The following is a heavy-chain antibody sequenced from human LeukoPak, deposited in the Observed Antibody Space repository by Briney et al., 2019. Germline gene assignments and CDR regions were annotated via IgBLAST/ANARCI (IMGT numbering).Heavy chain of an antibody. CDR3: ARQGGAAAGTTVHWFDP. CDR1: GGSISSSSYY. CDR2: IYYSGST. J-gene: IGHJ5*02. Sequence: SETLSLTCTVSGGSISSSSYYWGWIRQPPGKGLEWLGSIYYSGSTYYNPSLKSRVPISVDTSKNQFSLKLSSVTAADTAVYYCARQGGAAAGTTVHWFDPWGQGTLVTVSS. V-gene: IGHV4-39*01. D-gene: IGHD6-13*01.